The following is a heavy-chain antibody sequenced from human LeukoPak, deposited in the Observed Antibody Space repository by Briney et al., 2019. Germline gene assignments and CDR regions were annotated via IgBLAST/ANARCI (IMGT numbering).Heavy chain of an antibody. J-gene: IGHJ4*02. V-gene: IGHV4-38-2*02. CDR1: GFSIRSGHY. CDR3: ARDRRDGSNKLDY. Sequence: SETLSLTCTVSGFSIRSGHYWGWIRRPPGKGLEWIASIYLSGSIYYNPSLKSRVTISVGTSKNQFSLKLTSVTAADSAVYFCARDRRDGSNKLDYWGQGTLVTVSS. D-gene: IGHD5-24*01. CDR2: IYLSGSI.